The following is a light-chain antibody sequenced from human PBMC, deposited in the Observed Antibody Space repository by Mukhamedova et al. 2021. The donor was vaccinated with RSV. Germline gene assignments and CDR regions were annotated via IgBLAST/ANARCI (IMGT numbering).Light chain of an antibody. CDR3: QQTYRTPTWT. V-gene: IGKV1-39*01. J-gene: IGKJ1*01. Sequence: WYQRRVHGKAPKLLVYAASSLQTGVPSRFSGSGSGTDFTLTISSLQPEDFATYYCQQTYRTPTWTFGQGIKVAIK. CDR2: AAS.